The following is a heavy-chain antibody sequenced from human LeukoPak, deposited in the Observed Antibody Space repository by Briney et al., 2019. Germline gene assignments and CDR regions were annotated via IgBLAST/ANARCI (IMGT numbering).Heavy chain of an antibody. D-gene: IGHD2-21*01. V-gene: IGHV3-49*04. CDR2: IRSKAYGETT. CDR3: TRGGDSGRYYFDY. J-gene: IGHJ4*02. Sequence: GGSLRLSCTASGFTFGDYAMSWVRQAPGKGLEWVGFIRSKAYGETTEYAASVKGRFTISRDDSKSIAYLQMNSLKTEDTAVYYCTRGGDSGRYYFDYWGQGTLVTVSS. CDR1: GFTFGDYA.